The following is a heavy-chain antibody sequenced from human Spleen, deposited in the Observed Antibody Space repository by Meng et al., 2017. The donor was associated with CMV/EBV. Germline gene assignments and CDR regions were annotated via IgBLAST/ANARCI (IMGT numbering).Heavy chain of an antibody. CDR3: ASYCSSTSCYLLRTFDY. Sequence: LSLTCAASGFTFSRYWMSWVRQAPGKGLEWVANINEDGSEKYYVDSVKGRFTISRDNAKNSLYLQMNSLRAEDTAVYYCASYCSSTSCYLLRTFDYWGQGTLVTVSS. D-gene: IGHD2-2*01. V-gene: IGHV3-7*01. CDR1: GFTFSRYW. CDR2: INEDGSEK. J-gene: IGHJ4*02.